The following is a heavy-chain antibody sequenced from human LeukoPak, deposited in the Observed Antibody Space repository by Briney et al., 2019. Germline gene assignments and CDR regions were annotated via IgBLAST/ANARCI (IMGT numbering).Heavy chain of an antibody. Sequence: KPGGSLRLSCAASGFTFSTCSMKWVRQAPGKALEWVSSISSSSSYIYYADSVKGRFTISRDNAKNSLYLQMNSLRAEDTAVYYCATGWSIDYWGQGTLVTVSS. CDR2: ISSSSSYI. CDR1: GFTFSTCS. V-gene: IGHV3-21*01. CDR3: ATGWSIDY. J-gene: IGHJ4*02.